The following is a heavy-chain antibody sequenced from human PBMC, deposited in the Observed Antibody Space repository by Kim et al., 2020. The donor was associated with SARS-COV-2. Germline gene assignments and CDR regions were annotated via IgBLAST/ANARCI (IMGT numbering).Heavy chain of an antibody. CDR1: GGSINNYY. V-gene: IGHV4-59*13. CDR2: IYSTGNT. CDR3: AKTHNCFDP. J-gene: IGHJ5*02. Sequence: SETLSLTCTVSGGSINNYYWGWIRQSPGKGLEWIGSIYSTGNTNYNPSLKSRVTMSVDTSKNQFSLRLSSVTAADTALYYCAKTHNCFDPWGQGTLVTVSS.